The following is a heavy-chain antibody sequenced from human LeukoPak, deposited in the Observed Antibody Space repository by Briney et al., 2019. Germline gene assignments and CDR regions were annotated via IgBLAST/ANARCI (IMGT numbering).Heavy chain of an antibody. CDR2: IIPILGIA. CDR1: GGTFSSYA. CDR3: ASQPLGYYDSSGYYLLDC. J-gene: IGHJ4*02. V-gene: IGHV1-69*04. D-gene: IGHD3-22*01. Sequence: RASVRVSCKASGGTFSSYAISWVRQAPGQGLEWMGRIIPILGIANYAQKFQGRVTITADKSTSTAYMELSSLRSEDTAVYYCASQPLGYYDSSGYYLLDCWGQGTLVTVSS.